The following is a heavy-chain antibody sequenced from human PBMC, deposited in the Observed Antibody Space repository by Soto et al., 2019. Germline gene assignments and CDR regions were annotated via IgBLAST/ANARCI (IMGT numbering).Heavy chain of an antibody. V-gene: IGHV1-18*01. Sequence: QVPLVQSGAEVKKPGASVKVSCKASGYTFTSYGISWVRQAPGQGLEWMGWISAYNGNTNYAQKLQGRVTMTTDTSTSTAYMELRSLRSDDTAVYYCAREGYDTDYGDYVSSGQYYYFYGMDVWGQGTTVTVSS. CDR1: GYTFTSYG. CDR2: ISAYNGNT. D-gene: IGHD4-17*01. J-gene: IGHJ6*02. CDR3: AREGYDTDYGDYVSSGQYYYFYGMDV.